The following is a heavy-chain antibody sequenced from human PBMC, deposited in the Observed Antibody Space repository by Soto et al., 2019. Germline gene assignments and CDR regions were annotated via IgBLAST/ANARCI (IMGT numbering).Heavy chain of an antibody. J-gene: IGHJ4*02. CDR3: EKVPNQPMITCGALVY. CDR1: GFTFSSYA. D-gene: IGHD3-16*01. V-gene: IGHV3-23*01. CDR2: ISGSGGST. Sequence: EVQLLESGGGLVQPGGSLRLSCAASGFTFSSYAMSWVRQAPGKGLEWVSAISGSGGSTYYADSVKGRFTISRDNSKNTLYLQMNSLRAEDTAVYYCEKVPNQPMITCGALVYWGQGNLVTVSS.